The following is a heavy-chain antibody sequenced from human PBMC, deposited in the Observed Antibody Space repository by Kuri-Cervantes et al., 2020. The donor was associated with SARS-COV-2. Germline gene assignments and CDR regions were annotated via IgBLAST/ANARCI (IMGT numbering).Heavy chain of an antibody. J-gene: IGHJ6*02. D-gene: IGHD6-13*01. Sequence: ASVKVSCKASGYTFTSYDINWVRQATGQGPEWMGWMNPNSGNTGYAQKFQGRVTMTRNTSISTAYMELSSLRSEDTAVYYCAREYSSSSYYYYGMDVWGQGTTVTVSS. CDR3: AREYSSSSYYYYGMDV. V-gene: IGHV1-8*01. CDR2: MNPNSGNT. CDR1: GYTFTSYD.